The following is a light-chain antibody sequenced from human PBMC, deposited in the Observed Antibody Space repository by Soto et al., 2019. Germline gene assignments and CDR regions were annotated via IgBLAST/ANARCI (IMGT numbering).Light chain of an antibody. CDR3: QHYNSYSEA. J-gene: IGKJ1*01. CDR1: QTISSW. CDR2: KAS. V-gene: IGKV1-5*03. Sequence: DIQMTKSPSTLSGSVGDRVTITCLASQTISSWLAWYQQKPGKAPKLLIYKASTLKSGVPSRFSGSGSGTEFTLTISSLQPDDFATYYCQHYNSYSEAFGQGTKVDI.